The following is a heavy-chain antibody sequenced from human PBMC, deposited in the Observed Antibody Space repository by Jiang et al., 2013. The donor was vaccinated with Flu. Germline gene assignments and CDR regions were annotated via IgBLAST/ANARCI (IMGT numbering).Heavy chain of an antibody. D-gene: IGHD5-12*01. Sequence: KPTQTLTLTCTFSGFSLSTSGMSVSWVRQPPGKALEWLVVIDWDDDKYYNTNLKTRLTISKDTSKNQVVLTMTNMDPVDTATYYCARIRSGYDYYYYYYMDVWGKGTTVTVSS. V-gene: IGHV2-70*20. CDR1: GFSLSTSGMS. CDR2: IDWDDDK. CDR3: ARIRSGYDYYYYYYMDV. J-gene: IGHJ6*03.